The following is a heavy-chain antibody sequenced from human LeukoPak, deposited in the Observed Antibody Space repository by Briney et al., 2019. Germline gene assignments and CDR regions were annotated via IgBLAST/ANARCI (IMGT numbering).Heavy chain of an antibody. CDR1: GDSVSSNSAA. J-gene: IGHJ4*02. Sequence: SQTLSLTCALSGDSVSSNSAAWNWIRQSPSRGLEWLGRTYYRSKWYNDYAVSEKSRITINPDTSKNQFSLQLNSVTPEDMAVYYCAISLSYGSGSYYPLWGQGTLVTVSS. CDR2: TYYRSKWYN. V-gene: IGHV6-1*01. D-gene: IGHD3-10*01. CDR3: AISLSYGSGSYYPL.